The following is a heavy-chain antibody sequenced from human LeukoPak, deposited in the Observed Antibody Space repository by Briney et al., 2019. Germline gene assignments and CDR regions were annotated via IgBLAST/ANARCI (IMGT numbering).Heavy chain of an antibody. V-gene: IGHV3-7*01. CDR3: ARVYCSGGSCYPDAFDI. J-gene: IGHJ3*02. D-gene: IGHD2-15*01. Sequence: GGSLGLSCAASGFTFSSYWMSWVRQAPGKGLEWVANIKQDGSEKYYVDSVKGRFTISRDNAKNSLYLQMNSLRAEDTAVYYCARVYCSGGSCYPDAFDIWGQGTMVTVSS. CDR2: IKQDGSEK. CDR1: GFTFSSYW.